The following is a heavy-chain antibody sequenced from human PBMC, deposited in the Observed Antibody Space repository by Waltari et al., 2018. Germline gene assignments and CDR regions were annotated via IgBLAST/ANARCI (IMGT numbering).Heavy chain of an antibody. CDR2: IDPNTGGT. CDR3: ARDLRDFLLIPPSLPDALYFDY. CDR1: GYPFTPYT. V-gene: IGHV1-2*02. Sequence: QLQLVQSGAEGTEPGASVKVSCKTSGYPFTPYTIYWLRQAPGQGLEWMGWIDPNTGGTRYGQKIQGRATMTRDTSTRTAYMELSGLRSDDTAVYYCARDLRDFLLIPPSLPDALYFDYWGQGTLVTVSS. J-gene: IGHJ4*02. D-gene: IGHD2-2*01.